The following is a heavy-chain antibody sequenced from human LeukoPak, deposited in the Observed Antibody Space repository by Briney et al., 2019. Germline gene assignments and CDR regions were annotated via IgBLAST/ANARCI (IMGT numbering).Heavy chain of an antibody. J-gene: IGHJ4*02. Sequence: ASVKDSCRASVYTFTSYGISWVGQAPGQGLEWMGWISGYNGNTNYGQKFQGRVTMTTDTSTSTAYMELRSLRSDDTAVYYCARGRYSTSPPDYWGQGTLVTVSS. CDR1: VYTFTSYG. CDR3: ARGRYSTSPPDY. D-gene: IGHD6-6*01. V-gene: IGHV1-18*04. CDR2: ISGYNGNT.